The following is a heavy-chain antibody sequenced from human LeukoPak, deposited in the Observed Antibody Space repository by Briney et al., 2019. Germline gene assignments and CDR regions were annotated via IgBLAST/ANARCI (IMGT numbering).Heavy chain of an antibody. CDR1: GGTFSSYA. CDR2: IIPIFGTA. CDR3: AGQIVLTDHFDY. J-gene: IGHJ4*02. D-gene: IGHD2-8*01. Sequence: ASVKVSCKASGGTFSSYAISWVRQAPGQGLEWMGRIIPIFGTANYAQKFQGRVTITTDESTSTAYMELSSLRSEDTAVYYCAGQIVLTDHFDYWGQGTLVTVSS. V-gene: IGHV1-69*05.